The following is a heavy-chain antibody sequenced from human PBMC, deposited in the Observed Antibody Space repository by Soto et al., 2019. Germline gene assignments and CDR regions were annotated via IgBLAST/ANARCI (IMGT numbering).Heavy chain of an antibody. CDR2: VNPIVSMS. V-gene: IGHV1-69*02. J-gene: IGHJ4*02. Sequence: QVQLVQSGAEVKRPGSSVKVSCKASGDTFNFYSINWVRQAPGVGLEWMGRVNPIVSMSNYAQKFQGRVTMTADKSTITAYMELSRLRSEDTAIYYCASSYGSGYRAFDYWGQGALVTASS. D-gene: IGHD3-10*01. CDR3: ASSYGSGYRAFDY. CDR1: GDTFNFYS.